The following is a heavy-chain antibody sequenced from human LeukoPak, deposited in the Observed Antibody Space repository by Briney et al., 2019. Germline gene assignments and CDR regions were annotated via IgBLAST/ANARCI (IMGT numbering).Heavy chain of an antibody. CDR3: GRDGEKYYDILTGRLLPQNWFDP. J-gene: IGHJ5*02. CDR2: INPNSGGT. D-gene: IGHD3-9*01. CDR1: GYTFTGYY. Sequence: VASVKVSCKASGYTFTGYYMHWVRQAPGQGLEWMGWINPNSGGTNYAQKFQGRVTMTRDTSISTAYMELSRLRSDDTAVYYCGRDGEKYYDILTGRLLPQNWFDPWGQGTLVTVSS. V-gene: IGHV1-2*02.